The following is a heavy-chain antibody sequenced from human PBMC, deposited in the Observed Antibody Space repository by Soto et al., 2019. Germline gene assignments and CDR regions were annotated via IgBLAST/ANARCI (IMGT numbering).Heavy chain of an antibody. CDR1: GVSFSGYY. D-gene: IGHD6-13*01. CDR2: INHSGST. CDR3: AHSSSWTSLDY. Sequence: PSETLSLTCAVYGVSFSGYYWSWIRQPPGKGLEWIGEINHSGSTNYNPSLKSRVTISVDTSKNQFSLKLSSVTAADTAVYYCAHSSSWTSLDYWGQGTLVTVSS. V-gene: IGHV4-34*01. J-gene: IGHJ4*02.